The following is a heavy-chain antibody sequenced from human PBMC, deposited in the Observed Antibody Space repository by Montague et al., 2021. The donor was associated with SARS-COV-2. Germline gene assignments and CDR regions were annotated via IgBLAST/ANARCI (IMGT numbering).Heavy chain of an antibody. J-gene: IGHJ6*02. CDR1: GFSLSTSGMC. D-gene: IGHD3-9*01. V-gene: IGHV2-70*11. CDR2: IDWDDDK. Sequence: PVLVKPTQTLTLTCTSSGFSLSTSGMCVSWIRQPPGKALEWLARIDWDDDKYYSTSLKTRLTISKDTSKNQVVLTMTNMDPVDTATYYCARRTYDILTGYDYGMDVWGQGTTVTVSS. CDR3: ARRTYDILTGYDYGMDV.